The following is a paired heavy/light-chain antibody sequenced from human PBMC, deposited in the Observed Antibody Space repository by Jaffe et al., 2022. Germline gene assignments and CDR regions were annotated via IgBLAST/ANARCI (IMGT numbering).Heavy chain of an antibody. D-gene: IGHD4-17*01. CDR1: GGSISGSYYY. CDR3: ARRGGDGDYVY. CDR2: IYYTGST. J-gene: IGHJ4*02. V-gene: IGHV4-39*01. Sequence: QLLLQESGPGLVKPSETLSLICTVSGGSISGSYYYWGWIRQPPGKGLEWIATIYYTGSTFYNPSLKSRVTTSVDTSKKQFSLKLSSVTAADTAVYYCARRGGDGDYVYWGQGILVTVSS.
Light chain of an antibody. CDR1: SGHSSYA. V-gene: IGLV4-69*01. CDR3: QTWGTGLWV. CDR2: LNNDGTH. J-gene: IGLJ2*01. Sequence: QVVLTQSPSASASLGDSVNLTCTLSSGHSSYAIAWHQQQPEKGPRYLMKLNNDGTHSKGDGIPDRFSGSSSGAERYLSISSLQSEDEADYYCQTWGTGLWVFGGGTKLTVL.